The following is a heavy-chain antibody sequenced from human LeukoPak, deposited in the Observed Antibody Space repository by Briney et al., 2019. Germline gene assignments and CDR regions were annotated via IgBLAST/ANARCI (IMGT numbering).Heavy chain of an antibody. V-gene: IGHV5-51*01. CDR2: IYPVDSDT. J-gene: IGHJ3*02. CDR3: ARSDLAVKQNSFDI. D-gene: IGHD2-21*01. Sequence: GEPLQISGKGSGSRFTSYWIGWVRPVPGKGLGWRGIIYPVDSDTRYSTSFQGQVTISTDKSISTASLQWSSLKPSHTAMSSFARSDLAVKQNSFDIWGQGTMVTVSS. CDR1: GSRFTSYW.